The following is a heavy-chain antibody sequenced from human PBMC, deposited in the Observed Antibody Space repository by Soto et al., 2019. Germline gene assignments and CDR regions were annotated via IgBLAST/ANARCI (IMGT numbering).Heavy chain of an antibody. Sequence: LSLTCTVFGGSVSIGDYLWSWIRQRPGKGLEWIGYIHDSGNTYYNPSLKSRVTISLDTSKNQFSLKVTSMTAADTAVYFCARARGGDSGDYASLFDRWGQGNLVTVSS. CDR3: ARARGGDSGDYASLFDR. D-gene: IGHD4-17*01. V-gene: IGHV4-30-4*01. CDR2: IHDSGNT. J-gene: IGHJ5*02. CDR1: GGSVSIGDYL.